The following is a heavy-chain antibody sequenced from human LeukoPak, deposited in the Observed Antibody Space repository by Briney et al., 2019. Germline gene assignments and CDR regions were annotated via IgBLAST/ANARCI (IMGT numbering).Heavy chain of an antibody. D-gene: IGHD2-2*01. V-gene: IGHV3-30*02. CDR1: GFTFSSYG. CDR2: IRYDGSNK. CDR3: AKDRKYCSSTSCYYFDY. Sequence: GGSLRLSCAASGFTFSSYGMHWVRQAPGKGLEWVAFIRYDGSNKYYADSVKGRFTISRDNSKNTLYLQMNSLRAEDTAVYYCAKDRKYCSSTSCYYFDYWGQGTLVTVSS. J-gene: IGHJ4*02.